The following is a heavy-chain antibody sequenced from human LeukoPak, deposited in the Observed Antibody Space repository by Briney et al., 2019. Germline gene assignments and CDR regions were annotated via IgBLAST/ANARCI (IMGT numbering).Heavy chain of an antibody. CDR3: ARHAIYGGNTQSFYMDV. D-gene: IGHD4-23*01. Sequence: GESLKISCRGSGYSFTSYWIGWVRQMPGKGLEWMGIIYPGDSDTRYSPSFQGQVTISADKSISTAYLQWSSLKASDTAMYYCARHAIYGGNTQSFYMDVWGKGTTVTVSS. CDR2: IYPGDSDT. CDR1: GYSFTSYW. J-gene: IGHJ6*03. V-gene: IGHV5-51*01.